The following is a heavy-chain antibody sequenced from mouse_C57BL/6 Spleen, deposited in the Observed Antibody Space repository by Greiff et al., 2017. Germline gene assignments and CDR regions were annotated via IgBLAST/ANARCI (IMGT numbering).Heavy chain of an antibody. CDR3: VRNYGSSVYYAMDY. V-gene: IGHV10-3*01. Sequence: EVKLVESGGGLVQPTGSLKLSCAASGFTFNTYAMHWVRQAPGKGLEWVARIRSKSSNYATYYADSLKDRFTISRDESQSMLYLQMNNLKTEDTAMYYCVRNYGSSVYYAMDYWGQGTSVTVSS. CDR1: GFTFNTYA. CDR2: IRSKSSNYAT. D-gene: IGHD1-1*01. J-gene: IGHJ4*01.